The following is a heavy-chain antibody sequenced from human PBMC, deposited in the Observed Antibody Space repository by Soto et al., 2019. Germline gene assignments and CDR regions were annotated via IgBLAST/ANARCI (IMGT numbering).Heavy chain of an antibody. J-gene: IGHJ5*02. V-gene: IGHV1-18*01. CDR3: ARDVQSFWSGYSNWFDP. CDR1: GYTFTSDG. CDR2: ISAYNGNT. Sequence: ASVKVSCKASGYTFTSDGISWVRRAPGQGLEWMGWISAYNGNTNYAQKLQGRVTMTTDTSTSTAYMELRSLRSDDTAVYYCARDVQSFWSGYSNWFDPWGQGTLVTVSS. D-gene: IGHD3-3*01.